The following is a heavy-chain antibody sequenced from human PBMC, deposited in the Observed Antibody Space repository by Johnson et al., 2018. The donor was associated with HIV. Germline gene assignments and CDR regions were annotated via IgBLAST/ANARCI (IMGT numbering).Heavy chain of an antibody. CDR2: IGTAGDT. V-gene: IGHV3-13*01. CDR1: GFTFSSYD. CDR3: TTEGDAFDI. Sequence: VQLVESGGGLVQPGGSLRLSCAASGFTFSSYDMHWVRQAPGKGLEWVSAIGTAGDTYYPGSVKGRFTISRDNAKNSLYLQMNSLKIEDTAVYFCTTEGDAFDIWGQGTKVTVSS. J-gene: IGHJ3*02.